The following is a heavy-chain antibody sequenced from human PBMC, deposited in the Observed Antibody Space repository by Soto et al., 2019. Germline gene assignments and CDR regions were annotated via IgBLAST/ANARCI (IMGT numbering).Heavy chain of an antibody. CDR3: ARDLYGSSRSVAMDV. V-gene: IGHV3-30-3*01. CDR2: ISYDGSNK. Sequence: GGSLRLSCAASGFTFSSYAMHWVRQAPGKGLEWVAVISYDGSNKYYADSVKGRFTISRDNSKNTLYLQMNSLRAEDTAVYYCARDLYGSSRSVAMDVWGQGTTVTVSS. D-gene: IGHD6-6*01. CDR1: GFTFSSYA. J-gene: IGHJ6*02.